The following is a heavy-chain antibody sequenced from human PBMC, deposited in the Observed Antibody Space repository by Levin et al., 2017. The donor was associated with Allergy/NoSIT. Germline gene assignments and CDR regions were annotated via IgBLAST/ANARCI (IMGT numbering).Heavy chain of an antibody. Sequence: GASVKVSCVASGFSFSSYTMNWVRQAPGKGLEWVSSISSSRSFIHYADSVAGRFTITRDNAQNSVYLQMSSLRAEDTAVYYCAREPTKTYYYDSSGEFDFWGQGTLVTVSS. CDR1: GFSFSSYT. J-gene: IGHJ4*02. D-gene: IGHD3-22*01. CDR3: AREPTKTYYYDSSGEFDF. V-gene: IGHV3-21*06. CDR2: ISSSRSFI.